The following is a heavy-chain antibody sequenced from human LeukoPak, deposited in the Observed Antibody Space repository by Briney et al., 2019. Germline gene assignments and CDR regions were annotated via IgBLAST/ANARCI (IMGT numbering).Heavy chain of an antibody. D-gene: IGHD6-13*01. CDR2: IYYSGST. CDR3: ARGRSSSWVDY. CDR1: GGSISSYY. V-gene: IGHV4-59*01. Sequence: PSETLSLTCTVSGGSISSYYWSWIRQPPGKGLEWIGYIYYSGSTNYNPSLKSRVTISVDTSKNQFSLKLSSVTAADTAVYYCARGRSSSWVDYWGQGTLVTVSS. J-gene: IGHJ4*02.